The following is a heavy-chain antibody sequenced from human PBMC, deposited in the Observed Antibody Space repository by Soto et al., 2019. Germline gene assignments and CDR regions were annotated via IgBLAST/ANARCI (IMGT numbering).Heavy chain of an antibody. J-gene: IGHJ6*02. CDR3: ARDSMWNSSRLYHYSYYYYEMDV. CDR1: GFTFSSYG. CDR2: IWHDGSSK. V-gene: IGHV3-33*01. Sequence: QVQLVESGGGVVQPGRSLRLSCAASGFTFSSYGMHWVRQAPGKGLEWVAVIWHDGSSKYYADSVKGRFTISRDNSKNTMYLQMNSLRAEDTAVYYCARDSMWNSSRLYHYSYYYYEMDVWGQGTTVTVSS. D-gene: IGHD6-13*01.